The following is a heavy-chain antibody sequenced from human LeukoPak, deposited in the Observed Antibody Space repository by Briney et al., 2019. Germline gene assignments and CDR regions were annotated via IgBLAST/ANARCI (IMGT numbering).Heavy chain of an antibody. Sequence: PGGSLRLSCAASGFTVSSNYMSWVRQAPGKGLEWVSVIYSGGSTYYADSVKGRSTISRDNSKNTLYLQMNSLRAEDTAVYYCARPSGLCYCGMDVWGQGTTVTVSS. CDR1: GFTVSSNY. CDR2: IYSGGST. V-gene: IGHV3-53*01. D-gene: IGHD2/OR15-2a*01. J-gene: IGHJ6*02. CDR3: ARPSGLCYCGMDV.